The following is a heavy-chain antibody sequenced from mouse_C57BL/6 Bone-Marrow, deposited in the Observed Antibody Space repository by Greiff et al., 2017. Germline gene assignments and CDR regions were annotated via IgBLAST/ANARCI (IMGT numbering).Heavy chain of an antibody. CDR3: ARKGSGYVDY. J-gene: IGHJ2*01. Sequence: VKLMESGPELVKPGASVKISCKASGYAFSSSWMNWVKQRPGKGLEWIGRIYPGDGDTNYNGKFKGKATLTADKSSSTAYMQLSSLTSEDSAVYFCARKGSGYVDYWGQGTTLTVSS. CDR1: GYAFSSSW. CDR2: IYPGDGDT. V-gene: IGHV1-82*01. D-gene: IGHD3-2*02.